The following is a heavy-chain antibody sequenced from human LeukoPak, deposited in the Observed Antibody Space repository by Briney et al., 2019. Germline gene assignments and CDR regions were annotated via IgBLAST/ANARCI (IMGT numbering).Heavy chain of an antibody. D-gene: IGHD4/OR15-4a*01. CDR3: ASGLYGGVFDN. V-gene: IGHV3-23*01. CDR2: ISTSSDST. CDR1: GFTFSNYA. Sequence: PGGSLRVSCVMSGFTFSNYAMNWVRQAPGKGLEWVSDISTSSDSTYHIESVRGRFTISRDNSKNTLYLQMNSLRVDDTAVYYCASGLYGGVFDNWGQGTLVTVSS. J-gene: IGHJ4*02.